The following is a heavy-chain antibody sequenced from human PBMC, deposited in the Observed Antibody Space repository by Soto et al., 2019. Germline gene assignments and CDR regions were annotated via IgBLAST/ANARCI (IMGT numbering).Heavy chain of an antibody. V-gene: IGHV4-34*01. CDR2: INHSGST. J-gene: IGHJ5*02. CDR1: GGSFSGYY. CDR3: ARIQARSVGP. Sequence: QVQLQQWGAGLLKPSETLSLTCAVYGGSFSGYYWSWIRQPPGKGLEWIGEINHSGSTNYNPSLKSRVTISVDTSKNQFSLKLSSVTAADTAVYYCARIQARSVGPWGQGTPVTVSS. D-gene: IGHD4-17*01.